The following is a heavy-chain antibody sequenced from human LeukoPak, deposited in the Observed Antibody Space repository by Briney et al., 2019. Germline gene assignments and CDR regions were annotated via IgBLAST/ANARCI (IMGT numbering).Heavy chain of an antibody. CDR2: IYYSGST. D-gene: IGHD6-13*01. CDR3: ARHPGVLTAAAGTFDY. V-gene: IGHV4-59*08. CDR1: VGSISSYY. J-gene: IGHJ4*02. Sequence: SQSLSLTCTVSVGSISSYYWSWIRQPPGKGLEWIGYIYYSGSTNYNTSLKSRVTISVDTSKIQFSLKLSTVTAADTAVYYCARHPGVLTAAAGTFDYRGQGTRVTVSS.